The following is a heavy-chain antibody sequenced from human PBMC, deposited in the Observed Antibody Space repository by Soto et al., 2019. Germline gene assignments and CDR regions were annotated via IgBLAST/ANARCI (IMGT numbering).Heavy chain of an antibody. CDR2: VLHNGTV. V-gene: IGHV4-30-4*01. CDR3: ARGSGSGTRYYDGGGYLDS. CDR1: GDSLASGEHY. J-gene: IGHJ4*02. D-gene: IGHD3-10*01. Sequence: QVQLQESGPGLVKPSQTLSLTCTVSGDSLASGEHYWNWIRQPPGKGLEWIGYVLHNGTVFYNRSLRSRVTISVDTSDNQFSLRLNSGTAADTAIYYCARGSGSGTRYYDGGGYLDSWGQGILVTVSS.